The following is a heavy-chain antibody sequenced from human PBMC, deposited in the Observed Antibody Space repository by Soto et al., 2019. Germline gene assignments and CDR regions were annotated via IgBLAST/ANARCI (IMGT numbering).Heavy chain of an antibody. CDR2: IYHSGST. CDR3: ARVWGLDYLAS. CDR1: GASISSSY. D-gene: IGHD7-27*01. V-gene: IGHV4-59*01. Sequence: PSETLSLTCTVSGASISSSYWSWIRRPPGKGLEWIGYIYHSGSTKYNPSLKSRVTISVDTSKNQFSVKLSSVTAADTAVYYCARVWGLDYLASWGQGNRVTVS. J-gene: IGHJ4*02.